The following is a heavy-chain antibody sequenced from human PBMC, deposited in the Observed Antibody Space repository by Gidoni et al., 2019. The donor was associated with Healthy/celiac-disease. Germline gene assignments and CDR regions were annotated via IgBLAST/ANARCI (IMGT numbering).Heavy chain of an antibody. CDR2: IFSNDEK. J-gene: IGHJ4*02. CDR1: GFSLSNPRMG. D-gene: IGHD6-19*01. Sequence: QVTLKESGPVLVKPTETLTLTCTVSGFSLSNPRMGVSWIRQPPGKALEWLAHIFSNDEKSYSTSLKSRLTISKDTSKSQVVLTMTNMDPVDTATYYCARMYTPNKNQPNSGCIDYWGQGTLVTVSS. CDR3: ARMYTPNKNQPNSGCIDY. V-gene: IGHV2-26*01.